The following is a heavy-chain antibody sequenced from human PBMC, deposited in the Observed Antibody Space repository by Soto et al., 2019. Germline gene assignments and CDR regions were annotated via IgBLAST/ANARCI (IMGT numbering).Heavy chain of an antibody. D-gene: IGHD6-13*01. J-gene: IGHJ4*02. V-gene: IGHV3-9*01. Sequence: EMELVESGGGFIEPGRSLRLSCAASVFTFDDYAIHWVRQAPGKGLEWVSGISWDSAVIDYAVSVKGRFTIGRDNARNSLYLHMNNLRPEDTALYFCAKDRGSSSWDPIIDFWGRGTLVTVSS. CDR3: AKDRGSSSWDPIIDF. CDR1: VFTFDDYA. CDR2: ISWDSAVI.